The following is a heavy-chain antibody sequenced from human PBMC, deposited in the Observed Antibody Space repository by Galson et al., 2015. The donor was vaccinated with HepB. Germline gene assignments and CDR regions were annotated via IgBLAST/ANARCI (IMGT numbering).Heavy chain of an antibody. Sequence: SLRLSCAASGVTFSGSAIHWVRQGSGNGPEWIAHISSNATTYTGLYVPSLRGRFTISRDDSKNMAYLHMRSLKTDDTAVYYCVRSGDFSGYSSRWGQGTLGTVSS. J-gene: IGHJ4*02. CDR2: ISSNATTYTG. CDR3: VRSGDFSGYSSR. CDR1: GVTFSGSA. D-gene: IGHD6-13*01. V-gene: IGHV3-73*01.